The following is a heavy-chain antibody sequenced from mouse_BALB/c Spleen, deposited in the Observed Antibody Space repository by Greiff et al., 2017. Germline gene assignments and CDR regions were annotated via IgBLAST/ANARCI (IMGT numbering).Heavy chain of an antibody. CDR3: TRPDYGSRYYFDY. V-gene: IGHV1S22*01. J-gene: IGHJ2*01. D-gene: IGHD1-1*01. CDR2: IYPGSGST. Sequence: LQQPGSELVRPGASVKLSCKASGYTFTSYWMHWVKQRPGQGLEWIGNIYPGSGSTNYDEKFKSKATLTVDTSSSTAYMQLSSLTSEDSAVYYCTRPDYGSRYYFDYWGQGTTLTVSS. CDR1: GYTFTSYW.